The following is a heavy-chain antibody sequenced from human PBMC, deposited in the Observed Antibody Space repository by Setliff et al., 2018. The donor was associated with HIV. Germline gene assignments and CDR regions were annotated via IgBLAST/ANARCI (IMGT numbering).Heavy chain of an antibody. Sequence: GGSLRLSCAASGFTVSSNYMSWVRQAPGKGLEWVSVIYSGGNTYYTDSVKGRFTISRDNSKNTMFLQMNSLRVEDTAIYYCAKMHTAMDPDTFDIWGQGTMVTVSS. V-gene: IGHV3-66*02. J-gene: IGHJ3*02. CDR1: GFTVSSNY. CDR2: IYSGGNT. CDR3: AKMHTAMDPDTFDI. D-gene: IGHD5-18*01.